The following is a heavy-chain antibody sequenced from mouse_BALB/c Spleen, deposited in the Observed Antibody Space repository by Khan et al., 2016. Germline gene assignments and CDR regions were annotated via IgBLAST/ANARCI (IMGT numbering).Heavy chain of an antibody. CDR3: ARDPFYYYGSSYGYFDV. CDR2: ISYDGSN. CDR1: GYSITSGYY. V-gene: IGHV3-6*02. Sequence: VQLKQSGPGLVKPSQSLSLTCSVTGYSITSGYYWNWIRQFPGNKLEWMGYISYDGSNNYNPSLKNRISITRDTSKNQFFLKLNSVTTEDTATYYCARDPFYYYGSSYGYFDVWGAGTTVTVSS. J-gene: IGHJ1*01. D-gene: IGHD1-1*01.